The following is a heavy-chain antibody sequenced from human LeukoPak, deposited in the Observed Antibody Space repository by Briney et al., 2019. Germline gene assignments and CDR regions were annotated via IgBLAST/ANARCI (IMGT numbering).Heavy chain of an antibody. J-gene: IGHJ4*02. CDR3: ARDRPDYGAERFAY. V-gene: IGHV3-53*01. D-gene: IGHD4-17*01. Sequence: GGSLRLSCAASGFTVSSNYMSWVRQAPGKGLEWVSVIYSGGSTYYADSVKGRFTISRDSSKNTLYLQMNSLRAEDTAVYYCARDRPDYGAERFAYWGQGTLVTVSS. CDR1: GFTVSSNY. CDR2: IYSGGST.